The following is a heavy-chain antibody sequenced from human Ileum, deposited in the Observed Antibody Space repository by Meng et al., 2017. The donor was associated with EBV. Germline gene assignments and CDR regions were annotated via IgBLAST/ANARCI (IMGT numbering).Heavy chain of an antibody. Sequence: VQLVQSGSELKKPGASVKVSCKASGYSFNKFAINWVRQAPGQGLEWVGWINTKTGDPRYAQGFTGRFVFSLDTSVSTAYLQISSLKPEDTAVYYCVRDGRSINLLDYWGQGTLVTVSS. J-gene: IGHJ4*02. CDR1: GYSFNKFA. CDR2: INTKTGDP. CDR3: VRDGRSINLLDY. D-gene: IGHD2-15*01. V-gene: IGHV7-4-1*02.